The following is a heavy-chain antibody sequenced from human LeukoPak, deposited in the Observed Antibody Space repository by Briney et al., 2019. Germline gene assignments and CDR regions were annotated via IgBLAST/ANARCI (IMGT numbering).Heavy chain of an antibody. J-gene: IGHJ3*02. CDR1: GGTFSSYA. CDR3: ARDLPPRITMIVVVTLGAFDI. Sequence: ASVKVSCKASGGTFSSYAISWVRQAPGQGLEWMGGIIPIFGTANYAQKFQGRVTITADESTSTAYMELSSLRSEDTAVYYCARDLPPRITMIVVVTLGAFDIWGQGTMVTVSS. D-gene: IGHD3-22*01. CDR2: IIPIFGTA. V-gene: IGHV1-69*13.